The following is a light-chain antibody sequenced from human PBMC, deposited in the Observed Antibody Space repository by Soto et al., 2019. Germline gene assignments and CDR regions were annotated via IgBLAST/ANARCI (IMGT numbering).Light chain of an antibody. Sequence: EIVLTQSPGTLSLSPGESATLSCRASQSVSGSYLAWYQQKPGQAPRLVLYATSLRATGFPDRCTGSGSGKDFTLTISRLEPEDFAVYYCPHYDSSLWTFGQGTKVEIK. J-gene: IGKJ1*01. V-gene: IGKV3-20*01. CDR3: PHYDSSLWT. CDR1: QSVSGSY. CDR2: ATS.